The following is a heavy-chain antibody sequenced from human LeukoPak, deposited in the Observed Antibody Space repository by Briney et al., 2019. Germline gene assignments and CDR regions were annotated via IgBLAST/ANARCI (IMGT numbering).Heavy chain of an antibody. CDR1: GYTFTGHY. J-gene: IGHJ5*02. V-gene: IGHV1-2*02. CDR2: IHPNNGAT. Sequence: GASVKVSCKASGYTFTGHYLHWVRQAPGQGPEWMAWIHPNNGATDYAQKFKGRVTVTRDMSISTGYMELSSLRSDDTAVYYCARVADKATNHLFVQNLWGQGTLVTVSS. D-gene: IGHD5-24*01. CDR3: ARVADKATNHLFVQNL.